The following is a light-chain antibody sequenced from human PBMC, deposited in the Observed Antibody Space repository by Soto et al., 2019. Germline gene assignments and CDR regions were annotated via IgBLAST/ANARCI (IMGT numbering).Light chain of an antibody. Sequence: DIPLTQSPSFLSASVGDRVTITCRASQDIGSYVAWYQQKPGKAPKLLIYAAFILQSGVPSRFSGSGSGTEFTLTISSLQPDDFATYYCQQLNSYLALTFGGGTKVEIK. J-gene: IGKJ4*01. CDR3: QQLNSYLALT. V-gene: IGKV1-9*01. CDR2: AAF. CDR1: QDIGSY.